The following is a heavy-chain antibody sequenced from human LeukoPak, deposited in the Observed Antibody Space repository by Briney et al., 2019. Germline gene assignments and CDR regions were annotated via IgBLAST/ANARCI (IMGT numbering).Heavy chain of an antibody. V-gene: IGHV3-7*03. J-gene: IGHJ4*02. CDR3: AKVRYDSSGYQSPYFDY. D-gene: IGHD3-22*01. CDR1: GFTFSSYW. CDR2: IKQDGSEK. Sequence: GGSLRLSCAASGFTFSSYWMNWVRQAPGKGLEWVANIKQDGSEKYYVDSVKGRFTISRDNSKNTLYLQMNSLGAEDTAVYYCAKVRYDSSGYQSPYFDYWGQGTLVTVSS.